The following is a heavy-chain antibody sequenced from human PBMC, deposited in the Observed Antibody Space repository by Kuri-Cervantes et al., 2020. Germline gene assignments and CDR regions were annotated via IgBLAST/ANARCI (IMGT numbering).Heavy chain of an antibody. CDR3: AKDISLGENYYYYMDV. J-gene: IGHJ6*03. CDR2: INWSGSDS. V-gene: IGHV3-20*04. CDR1: GFDFHDYG. Sequence: GGSLRLSCAASGFDFHDYGMSWVRQIPGKGLEWVCNINWSGSDSGYTDSVKGRFTITRDNANNSLYLEMNSLRPEDTALYYCAKDISLGENYYYYMDVWGKGTTVTVSS.